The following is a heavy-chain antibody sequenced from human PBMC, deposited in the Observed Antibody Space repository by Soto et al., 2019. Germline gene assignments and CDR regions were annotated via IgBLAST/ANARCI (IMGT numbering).Heavy chain of an antibody. CDR2: ITYEGRNK. CDR1: GFIFAHYG. D-gene: IGHD1-1*01. V-gene: IGHV3-30*18. CDR3: AKVRVANNWATYYGLAG. Sequence: GESLRLSCSSSGFIFAHYGMHWVRQAPGKGLEWVALITYEGRNKYYADAVKGRFTISRDNAKNMVSLQMDSLRAEDTAVYYCAKVRVANNWATYYGLAGWGKRTKVTV. J-gene: IGHJ6*04.